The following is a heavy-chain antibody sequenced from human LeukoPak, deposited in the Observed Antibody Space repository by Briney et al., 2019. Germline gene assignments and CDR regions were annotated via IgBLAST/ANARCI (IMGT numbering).Heavy chain of an antibody. D-gene: IGHD6-13*01. Sequence: PGGSLRLSCAASGFTFSSYAVYWLRQAPGKGLEWVAFIRYDGNDKDYAVYVSGRFTISRDNSKNTLYLQMNSLRAEDTAVYYCARDMFHSSDYWGQGTLVTVSS. CDR1: GFTFSSYA. V-gene: IGHV3-30*02. CDR3: ARDMFHSSDY. CDR2: IRYDGNDK. J-gene: IGHJ4*02.